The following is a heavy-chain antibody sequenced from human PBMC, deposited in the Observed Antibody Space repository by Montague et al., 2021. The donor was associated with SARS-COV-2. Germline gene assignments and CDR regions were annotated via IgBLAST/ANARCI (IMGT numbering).Heavy chain of an antibody. J-gene: IGHJ6*02. Sequence: ETLSLTCTVSGGSISSSSYHWGWIRQPPGKGLEWIGSIYYSGSTYYNPSLKSRVTISVDTSKNQFSLKLSSVTAADTAVYYCARVGRQQLVRLSGMDVWGQGTTVAVSS. V-gene: IGHV4-39*07. CDR1: GGSISSSSYH. CDR2: IYYSGST. CDR3: ARVGRQQLVRLSGMDV. D-gene: IGHD6-13*01.